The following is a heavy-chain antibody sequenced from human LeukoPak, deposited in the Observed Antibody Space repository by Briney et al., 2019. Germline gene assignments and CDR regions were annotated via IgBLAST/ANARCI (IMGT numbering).Heavy chain of an antibody. CDR3: ARARDGYNTDAFDI. CDR1: GFTFSSYW. V-gene: IGHV3-7*03. CDR2: IKQDGSEK. Sequence: PGGSLRLSCAASGFTFSSYWMSWVRQAPGKGLEWVANIKQDGSEKYYVDSVRGRFTISRDNAKNSLFLQMNSLRAEDTAFYYCARARDGYNTDAFDIWGQGTMVTVSS. D-gene: IGHD5-24*01. J-gene: IGHJ3*02.